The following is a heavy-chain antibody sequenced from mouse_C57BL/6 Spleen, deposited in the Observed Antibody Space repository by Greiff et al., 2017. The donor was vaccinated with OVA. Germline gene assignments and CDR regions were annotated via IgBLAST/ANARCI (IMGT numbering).Heavy chain of an antibody. D-gene: IGHD2-3*01. J-gene: IGHJ3*01. V-gene: IGHV1-52*01. CDR1: GYTFTSYW. CDR3: ARWYDGYSFAY. Sequence: QVQLQQSGAELVRPGSSVKLSCKASGYTFTSYWMHWVKQRPIQGLEWIGNIDPSDSETHYNQKFKDKATLTVDKSSSTAYMQLSSLTSEDSAVYYCARWYDGYSFAYWGQGTLVTVSA. CDR2: IDPSDSET.